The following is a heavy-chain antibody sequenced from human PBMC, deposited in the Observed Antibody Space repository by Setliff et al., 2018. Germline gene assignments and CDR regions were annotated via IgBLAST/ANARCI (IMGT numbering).Heavy chain of an antibody. CDR1: GDSISGDY. D-gene: IGHD2-15*01. J-gene: IGHJ4*02. Sequence: SETLSLTCTVSGDSISGDYWSWIRQPPGKGLEWIGFIHYSGSTNYNPSLKSRVTISLDTPKNQFSLRLSSVTAADTAVYYCAKPLYCSGDSCLQDLSSGDRWYFDYWGQGTLVTVSS. CDR3: AKPLYCSGDSCLQDLSSGDRWYFDY. V-gene: IGHV4-59*01. CDR2: IHYSGST.